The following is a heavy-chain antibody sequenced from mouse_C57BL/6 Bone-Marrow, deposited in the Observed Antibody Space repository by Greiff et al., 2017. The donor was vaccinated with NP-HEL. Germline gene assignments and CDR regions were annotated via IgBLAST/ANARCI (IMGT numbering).Heavy chain of an antibody. V-gene: IGHV1-81*01. Sequence: QVQLQQSGAELARPGASVKLSCKASGYTFTSYGISWVKQRTGQGLEWIGEIYPRSGNTYYNEKFKGKATLTADKSSSTAYMELRSLTSEDSAVYFCARERGSFGYGNYWFAYWGQGTLVTVSA. D-gene: IGHD2-10*02. CDR1: GYTFTSYG. CDR2: IYPRSGNT. J-gene: IGHJ3*01. CDR3: ARERGSFGYGNYWFAY.